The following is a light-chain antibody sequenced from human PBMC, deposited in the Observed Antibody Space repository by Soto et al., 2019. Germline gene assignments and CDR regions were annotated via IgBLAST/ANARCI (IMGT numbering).Light chain of an antibody. V-gene: IGLV2-14*03. CDR2: DVT. J-gene: IGLJ2*01. CDR3: GTWDSSLSAVV. Sequence: QSVLTQPASVSGSPGQSITISCTGTSSDVGGYNYVSWYQQHPGKAPKLMIYDVTNRPSGVSNRFSGSKSGTSATLGITGLQTGDEADYYCGTWDSSLSAVVFGGGTQLTVL. CDR1: SSDVGGYNY.